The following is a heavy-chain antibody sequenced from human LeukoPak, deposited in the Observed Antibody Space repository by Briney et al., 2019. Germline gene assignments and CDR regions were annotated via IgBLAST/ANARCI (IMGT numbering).Heavy chain of an antibody. Sequence: PGGSLRLSCSASGFTFSSYAMHCVRHAPGKGLEYVSSISSNGGSTYYADSVKGRFTNSRDNSKNTLYLQMSSLRAEDSAVYYCVKPGSRFDYWGQGTLVTVSS. J-gene: IGHJ4*02. CDR3: VKPGSRFDY. D-gene: IGHD6-25*01. CDR2: ISSNGGST. V-gene: IGHV3-64D*06. CDR1: GFTFSSYA.